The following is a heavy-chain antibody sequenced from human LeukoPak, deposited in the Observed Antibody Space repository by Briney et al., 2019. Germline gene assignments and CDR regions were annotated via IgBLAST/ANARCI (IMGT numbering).Heavy chain of an antibody. CDR3: ARADYYDSSDPYYYYGMDV. J-gene: IGHJ6*02. V-gene: IGHV3-7*01. CDR1: GFTFSSYW. Sequence: GGSLRLSCAATGFTFSSYWMSWVRQAPGKGLEWVANIKQDGSEKYYVDSVKGRFTISRDNAKNSLYLQMNSLRAEDTAVYYCARADYYDSSDPYYYYGMDVWGQGTTVTVSS. CDR2: IKQDGSEK. D-gene: IGHD3-22*01.